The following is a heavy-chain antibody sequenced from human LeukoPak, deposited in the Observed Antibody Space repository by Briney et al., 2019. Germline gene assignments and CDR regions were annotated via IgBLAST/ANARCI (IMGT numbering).Heavy chain of an antibody. CDR3: ARDLTYYDFWSGYYSSGILDY. CDR2: INPNSGGT. D-gene: IGHD3-3*01. J-gene: IGHJ4*02. Sequence: ASVKVSCKASGHTFTGYYMHWVRQAPGQGLEWMGWINPNSGGTNYAQKFQGRVTMTRDTSISTAYMELSRLRSDDTAVYYCARDLTYYDFWSGYYSSGILDYWGQGTLVTVSS. V-gene: IGHV1-2*02. CDR1: GHTFTGYY.